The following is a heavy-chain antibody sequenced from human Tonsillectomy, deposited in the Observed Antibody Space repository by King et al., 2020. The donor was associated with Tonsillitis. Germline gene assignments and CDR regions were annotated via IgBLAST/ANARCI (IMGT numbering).Heavy chain of an antibody. V-gene: IGHV3-30-3*01. CDR1: GFTFSSYA. CDR3: AREALRQRDVPRDAFDI. J-gene: IGHJ3*02. Sequence: VQLVESGGGVVQPGRSLRLSCAASGFTFSSYAMHWVRQAPGKGLEWVAVISYDGSNKYYADSVKGRFTISRDNSKNTLYLQMNSLRAEDTAVYYCAREALRQRDVPRDAFDIWGQGTMVTVSS. D-gene: IGHD1-1*01. CDR2: ISYDGSNK.